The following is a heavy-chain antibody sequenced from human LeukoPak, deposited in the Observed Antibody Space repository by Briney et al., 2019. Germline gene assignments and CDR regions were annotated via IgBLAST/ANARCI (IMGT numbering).Heavy chain of an antibody. D-gene: IGHD6-19*01. V-gene: IGHV1-18*01. CDR1: GYTFTDYD. CDR3: ARGGNIAVADNFYFYYMDV. CDR2: FSPYNGNT. J-gene: IGHJ6*03. Sequence: GASVKVSCKTSGYTFTDYDITWVRQAPGQRLEWMGRFSPYNGNTYYSQRFQGRVTITKDTSTGTAYMDLSSLRSEDTAVYYCARGGNIAVADNFYFYYMDVWGKGTTVTISS.